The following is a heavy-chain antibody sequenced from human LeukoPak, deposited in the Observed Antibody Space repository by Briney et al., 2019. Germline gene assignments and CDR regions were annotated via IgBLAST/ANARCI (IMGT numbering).Heavy chain of an antibody. Sequence: GRSLRPSCGASGSTFSASDMHWVRQAPGKGLEWVAVIWHDESIKSYADSVKGRFTAHKDNSPTTTYLLMDSQMAEDTALTYWARGPLNTFGVEAWGGGTTDSVS. CDR2: IWHDESIK. V-gene: IGHV3-33*01. D-gene: IGHD1/OR15-1a*01. J-gene: IGHJ6*01. CDR3: ARGPLNTFGVEA. CDR1: GSTFSASD.